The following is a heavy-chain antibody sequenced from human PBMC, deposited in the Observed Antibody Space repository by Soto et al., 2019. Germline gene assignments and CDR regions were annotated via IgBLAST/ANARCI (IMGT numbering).Heavy chain of an antibody. D-gene: IGHD3-3*01. CDR2: IKQDGSEK. J-gene: IGHJ6*02. V-gene: IGHV3-7*01. CDR1: GFTFSSYL. Sequence: GGSLRLSCAASGFTFSSYLMSWVRQAPGKGLGWVANIKQDGSEKYYVDSVKGRFTISRDNAKNSLYLQMNSLRAEDTAVYYCARMGSGSGYYSYYYYGMDVWGQGTTVTVSS. CDR3: ARMGSGSGYYSYYYYGMDV.